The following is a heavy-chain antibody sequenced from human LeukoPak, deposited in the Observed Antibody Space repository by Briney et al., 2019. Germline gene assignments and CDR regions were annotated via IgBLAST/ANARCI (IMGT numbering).Heavy chain of an antibody. Sequence: PGGSLRLSCAASGFTFSDYYMSWIRQAPGKGLERVSYISSSSSYTNYVDSVKGRFTISRDNAKNSLYLQMNSLKAEDTAVYYCAREQSGYYYPFDYWGQGTLVTVSS. J-gene: IGHJ4*02. CDR1: GFTFSDYY. CDR2: ISSSSSYT. D-gene: IGHD3-22*01. V-gene: IGHV3-11*05. CDR3: AREQSGYYYPFDY.